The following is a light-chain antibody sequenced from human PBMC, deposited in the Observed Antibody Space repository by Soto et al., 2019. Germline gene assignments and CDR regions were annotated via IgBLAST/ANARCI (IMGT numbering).Light chain of an antibody. CDR3: QQYHSWPHT. CDR2: GAS. J-gene: IGKJ2*01. CDR1: QSVTTN. Sequence: ETVLTQSPATLSVSPGERATFSCKASQSVTTNLAWYQQKPGQGPRLLIYGASTRASGIPARFSGSGSGTEFTLSIRSLQSEDFAIYHCQQYHSWPHTFGQGTKLEI. V-gene: IGKV3-15*01.